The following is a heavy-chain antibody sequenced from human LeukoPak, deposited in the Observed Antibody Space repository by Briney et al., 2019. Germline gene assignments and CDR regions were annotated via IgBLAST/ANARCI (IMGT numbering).Heavy chain of an antibody. Sequence: ASVKVSCKASGYTFTSYAMNWVRQAPGQGLEWMGWINTNTGNPTYAQGFTGRFVFSLDTSVSTAYLQISSLKAEDTAVYYCARDLPLYYDYVWGSYRYTDLWAAFDIWGQGTMVTVSS. D-gene: IGHD3-16*02. CDR2: INTNTGNP. J-gene: IGHJ3*02. CDR3: ARDLPLYYDYVWGSYRYTDLWAAFDI. CDR1: GYTFTSYA. V-gene: IGHV7-4-1*02.